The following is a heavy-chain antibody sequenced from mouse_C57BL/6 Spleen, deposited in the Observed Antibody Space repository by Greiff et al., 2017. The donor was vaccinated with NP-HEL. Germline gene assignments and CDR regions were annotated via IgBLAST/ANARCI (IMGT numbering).Heavy chain of an antibody. CDR2: ISSGGDYI. CDR3: TRDKSNYGYFDV. D-gene: IGHD1-3*01. CDR1: GFTFSSYA. V-gene: IGHV5-9-1*02. J-gene: IGHJ1*03. Sequence: EVKVVESGEGLVKPGGSLKLSCAASGFTFSSYAMSWVRQTPEKSLEWVAYISSGGDYIYYADTVKGRFTISRDNARNTLYLQMSSLKSEDTAMYYCTRDKSNYGYFDVWGTGTTVTVSS.